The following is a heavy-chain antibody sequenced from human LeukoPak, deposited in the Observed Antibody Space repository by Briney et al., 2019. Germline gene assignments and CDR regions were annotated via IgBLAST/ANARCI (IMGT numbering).Heavy chain of an antibody. CDR3: ARGGEVVVAATMYYFDY. J-gene: IGHJ4*02. Sequence: SETLSLTCAVYGGSFSGYYWSWIRQPPGKGLEWIGEINHSGSTNYNPSLKSRVTISVDTSKNQFSLKLSSVTAADTAVYYCARGGEVVVAATMYYFDYWGQGTLVTVSS. D-gene: IGHD2-15*01. CDR2: INHSGST. V-gene: IGHV4-34*01. CDR1: GGSFSGYY.